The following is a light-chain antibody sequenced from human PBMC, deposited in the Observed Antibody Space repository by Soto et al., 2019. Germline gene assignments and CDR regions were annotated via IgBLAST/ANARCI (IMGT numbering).Light chain of an antibody. V-gene: IGKV1-33*01. CDR2: DVS. Sequence: DIPMTQSPSSLSASVGDRDTITCQASQDISNHLYWYQQKPGKAPKLLIYDVSNFDTEGPSRFSGSRSGTDFTLTIYSLQPEDMAAYYCQQYDNLPRSTFGGSTKVEIK. J-gene: IGKJ4*01. CDR3: QQYDNLPRST. CDR1: QDISNH.